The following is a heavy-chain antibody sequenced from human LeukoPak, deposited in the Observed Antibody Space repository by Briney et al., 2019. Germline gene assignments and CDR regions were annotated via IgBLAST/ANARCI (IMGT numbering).Heavy chain of an antibody. Sequence: SETLSLTCAVYGGSFSGYYWSWIRQPPGKGLEWIGEINHSGSTNYNPSLKSRVTISVDTSKNLFSLKLSSVTAADTAAYYCAGGAGGSGSYPRFDYWGQGTLVTVSS. CDR3: AGGAGGSGSYPRFDY. V-gene: IGHV4-34*01. CDR2: INHSGST. J-gene: IGHJ4*02. D-gene: IGHD3-10*01. CDR1: GGSFSGYY.